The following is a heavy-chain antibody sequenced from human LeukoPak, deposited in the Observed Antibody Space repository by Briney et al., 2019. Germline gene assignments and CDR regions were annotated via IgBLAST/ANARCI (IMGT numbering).Heavy chain of an antibody. J-gene: IGHJ4*02. V-gene: IGHV3-23*01. CDR2: ISGSGGST. D-gene: IGHD3-3*01. CDR1: GFTFSSYA. CDR3: ARAYDFWSGYYPY. Sequence: QSGGSLRLSCAASGFTFSSYAMSWVRQAPGKGLEWVSAISGSGGSTYYADSVRGRFTISRDNSKNTLYLQMNSLRAEDTAVYYCARAYDFWSGYYPYWGQGTLVTVSS.